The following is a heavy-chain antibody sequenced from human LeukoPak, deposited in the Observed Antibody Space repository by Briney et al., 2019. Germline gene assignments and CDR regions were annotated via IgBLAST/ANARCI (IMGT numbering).Heavy chain of an antibody. D-gene: IGHD3-10*01. CDR2: ISGSGGST. V-gene: IGHV3-23*01. CDR3: AKIRSAVRVNWFDP. J-gene: IGHJ5*02. CDR1: GFTFSSYW. Sequence: GGSLRLSCAASGFTFSSYWMNWVRQAPGKGLEWVSAISGSGGSTYYADSVKGRFTISRDNSKNTLYLQMNSLRAEDTAVYYCAKIRSAVRVNWFDPWGQGTLVTVSS.